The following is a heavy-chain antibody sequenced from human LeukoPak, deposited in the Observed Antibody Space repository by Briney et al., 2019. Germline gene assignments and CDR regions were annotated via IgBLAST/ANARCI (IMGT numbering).Heavy chain of an antibody. CDR3: ARGYCTSTSCHFDY. CDR2: MNPNSGNT. CDR1: GYTFTIYD. D-gene: IGHD2-2*01. Sequence: ASVKVSCKASGYTFTIYDINWVRQATGQGLEWMGWMNPNSGNTGYAQKFQGRVTITRNTSISTAYKELSSLRSEDTAVYYCARGYCTSTSCHFDYWGQGTLVTVSS. J-gene: IGHJ4*02. V-gene: IGHV1-8*03.